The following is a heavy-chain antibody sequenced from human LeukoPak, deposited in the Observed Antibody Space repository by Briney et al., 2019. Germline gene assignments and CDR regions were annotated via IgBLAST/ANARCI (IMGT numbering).Heavy chain of an antibody. V-gene: IGHV4-59*08. Sequence: LSETLSLTCTVSGGSISSYYWSWIRQPPGKGLEWIGYIYYSGSTNYNPSLKSRVTISVDTSKNQFSLKLSSVTAADTAVYYCASLSGWYQRYDYWGQGTLVTVSS. D-gene: IGHD6-19*01. CDR2: IYYSGST. CDR3: ASLSGWYQRYDY. J-gene: IGHJ4*02. CDR1: GGSISSYY.